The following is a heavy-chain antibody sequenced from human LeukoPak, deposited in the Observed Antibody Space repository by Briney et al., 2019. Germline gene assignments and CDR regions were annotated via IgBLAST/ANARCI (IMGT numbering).Heavy chain of an antibody. CDR1: GFTFSSYS. D-gene: IGHD6-13*01. Sequence: GGSLRLSCAASGFTFSSYSMNWVRQAPGKGLEWVSSISSSSSYIYYADSVKGRFTISRDNAKNSLYLQMNSLRPEDTAVYYCERDCPSIAAAGPGLTFDPWGEGTLVSVSS. V-gene: IGHV3-21*01. CDR3: ERDCPSIAAAGPGLTFDP. J-gene: IGHJ5*02. CDR2: ISSSSSYI.